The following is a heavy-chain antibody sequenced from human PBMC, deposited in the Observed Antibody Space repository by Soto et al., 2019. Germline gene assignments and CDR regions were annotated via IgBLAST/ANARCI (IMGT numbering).Heavy chain of an antibody. CDR2: IYSGGST. D-gene: IGHD6-6*01. V-gene: IGHV3-53*04. Sequence: PGGSLRLSCAASGFTVSSNYMSWVRQAPGKGLEWVSVIYSGGSTYYADSVKGRFTISRHNSKNTLYLQMNSLRAEDTAVYYCARGVAALRRYYYMDVWGKGTTVT. CDR1: GFTVSSNY. J-gene: IGHJ6*03. CDR3: ARGVAALRRYYYMDV.